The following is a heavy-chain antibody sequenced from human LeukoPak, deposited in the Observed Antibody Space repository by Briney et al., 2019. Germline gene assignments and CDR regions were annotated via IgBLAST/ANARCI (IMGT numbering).Heavy chain of an antibody. Sequence: PSQTLSLTCTVSGGSISSGSYYWSWIRQPAGKGLEWIGRIYTSGSTNYNPSLKSRVTISVDTSKNQFSLKLSSVTAADTAVYYCARENLAERRGFDYWGQGTLVTVSS. CDR2: IYTSGST. J-gene: IGHJ4*02. CDR1: GGSISSGSYY. CDR3: ARENLAERRGFDY. V-gene: IGHV4-61*02. D-gene: IGHD1-1*01.